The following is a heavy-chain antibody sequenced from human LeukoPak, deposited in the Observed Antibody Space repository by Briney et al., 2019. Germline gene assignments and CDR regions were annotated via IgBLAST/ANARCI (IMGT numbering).Heavy chain of an antibody. CDR3: AREVNRSGWYLNSFDP. CDR2: ISAYNGNA. J-gene: IGHJ5*02. Sequence: ASVKVSCKASGYTFTSYGISWVRQAPGQGLEWMGWISAYNGNANYAQNLQGRVTMTTDTSTSTAYMELRSLRSDDTAVYYCAREVNRSGWYLNSFDPWGQGTLVTVSS. CDR1: GYTFTSYG. D-gene: IGHD6-19*01. V-gene: IGHV1-18*01.